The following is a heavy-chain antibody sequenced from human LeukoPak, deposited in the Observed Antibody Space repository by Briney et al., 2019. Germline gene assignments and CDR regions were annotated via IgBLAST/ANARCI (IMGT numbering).Heavy chain of an antibody. CDR3: ARDQGSLTRSWYTGY. D-gene: IGHD6-13*01. CDR2: INPYSGDT. CDR1: GYTFTGYH. Sequence: ASVKVSCKASGYTFTGYHIHLVRQAPGQGLEWMGRINPYSGDTNFAQKFQGRVTMTRDTSITTAYMDLSSLTPDDTAVYFCARDQGSLTRSWYTGYWGQGTQVTVSS. V-gene: IGHV1-2*06. J-gene: IGHJ4*02.